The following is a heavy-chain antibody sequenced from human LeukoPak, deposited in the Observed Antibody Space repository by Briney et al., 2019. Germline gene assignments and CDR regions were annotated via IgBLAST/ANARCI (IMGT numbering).Heavy chain of an antibody. V-gene: IGHV3-23*01. CDR2: ISGSGGST. D-gene: IGHD6-13*01. CDR3: AKEASPRIAAAGKEGHYMDV. J-gene: IGHJ6*03. CDR1: GFTFSSYG. Sequence: GGSLRLSCAASGFTFSSYGMSWVRQAPGKGLEWVSAISGSGGSTYYADSVKGRFTISRDNSKNTLYLQMNSLRAEDTAVYYCAKEASPRIAAAGKEGHYMDVWGKGTTVTISS.